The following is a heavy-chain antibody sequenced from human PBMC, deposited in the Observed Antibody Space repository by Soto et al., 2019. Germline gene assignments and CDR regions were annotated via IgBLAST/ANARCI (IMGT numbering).Heavy chain of an antibody. J-gene: IGHJ4*02. Sequence: PSETLSLTCPVSGGTISSWYWSWIRQPPGKGLEWIGYIYYSGSTNCNPSLKSRVTISVDTSKNQFSLKLSSVTAADTAVYYCARRYGSAIDYWGQGTLVTVS. CDR1: GGTISSWY. D-gene: IGHD1-26*01. CDR2: IYYSGST. CDR3: ARRYGSAIDY. V-gene: IGHV4-59*08.